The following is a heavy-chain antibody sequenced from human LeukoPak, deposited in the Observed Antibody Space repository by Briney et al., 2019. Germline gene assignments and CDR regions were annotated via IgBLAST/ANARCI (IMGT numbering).Heavy chain of an antibody. Sequence: GGSLRLSCAASGFTFSSYAMHWVRQAPGKGPEWVAVISYDGSNKYYADSVKGRFTISRDNSKNTLYLQMNSLRAEDTAVYYCARDGGGGYDLDYWGQGTLVTVSS. V-gene: IGHV3-30*01. CDR1: GFTFSSYA. J-gene: IGHJ4*02. D-gene: IGHD3-16*01. CDR2: ISYDGSNK. CDR3: ARDGGGGYDLDY.